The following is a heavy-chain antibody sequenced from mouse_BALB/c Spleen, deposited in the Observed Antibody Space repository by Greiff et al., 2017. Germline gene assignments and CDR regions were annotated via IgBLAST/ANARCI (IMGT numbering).Heavy chain of an antibody. J-gene: IGHJ4*01. V-gene: IGHV1S56*01. CDR3: AGGKAYYAMDY. CDR1: GYTFTSYY. Sequence: QVQLQQSGPELVKPGASVRISCKASGYTFTSYYIHWVKQRPGQGLEWIGWIYPGNVNTKYNEKFKGKATLTADKSSSTAYMQLSSLTSEDSAVYFCAGGKAYYAMDYWGQGTSVTVSS. CDR2: IYPGNVNT.